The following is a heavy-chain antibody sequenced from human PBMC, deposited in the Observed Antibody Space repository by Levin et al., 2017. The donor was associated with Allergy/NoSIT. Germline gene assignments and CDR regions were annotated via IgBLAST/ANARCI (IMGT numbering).Heavy chain of an antibody. Sequence: PGGSLRLSCAASGFTFSSYSMNWVRQAPGKGLEWVSSISSSSSYIYYADSVKGRFTISRDNAKNSLYLQMNSLRAEDTAVYYCARDGGYCSGGSCYSVDAFDIWGQGTMVTVSS. V-gene: IGHV3-21*01. CDR3: ARDGGYCSGGSCYSVDAFDI. CDR1: GFTFSSYS. J-gene: IGHJ3*02. CDR2: ISSSSSYI. D-gene: IGHD2-15*01.